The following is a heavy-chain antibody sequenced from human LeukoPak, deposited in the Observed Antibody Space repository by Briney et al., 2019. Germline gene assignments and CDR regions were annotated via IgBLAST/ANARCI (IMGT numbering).Heavy chain of an antibody. CDR3: AANRRDTQWRGDFFIDL. Sequence: GGSLRLSCEAARLMLTVAYMSSFRLAPGKGLEWIGYISPTGSYTTYADSVRGRFTISRDNANNLLFLQMNDLRNEDTAVYYCAANRRDTQWRGDFFIDLWGEGTRVGVSS. V-gene: IGHV3-11*03. D-gene: IGHD5-24*01. J-gene: IGHJ4*02. CDR2: ISPTGSYT. CDR1: RLMLTVAY.